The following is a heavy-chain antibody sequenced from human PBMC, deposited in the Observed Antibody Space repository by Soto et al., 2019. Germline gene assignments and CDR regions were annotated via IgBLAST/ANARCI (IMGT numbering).Heavy chain of an antibody. D-gene: IGHD3-22*01. J-gene: IGHJ4*02. V-gene: IGHV3-33*01. CDR2: IWYDGSNK. CDR3: ARDSAYYYDSSGSLDY. CDR1: GFTFSSYG. Sequence: SLRLSCAASGFTFSSYGMHWVRQAPGKGLEWVAVIWYDGSNKYYADSVKGRFTISRDNSKNTLYLQMNSLRAEDTAVYYCARDSAYYYDSSGSLDYWGQGTLVTVSS.